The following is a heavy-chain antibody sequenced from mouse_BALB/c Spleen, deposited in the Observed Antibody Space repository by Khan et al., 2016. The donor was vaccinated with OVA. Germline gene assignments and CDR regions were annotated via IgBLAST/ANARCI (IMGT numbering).Heavy chain of an antibody. D-gene: IGHD2-10*01. Sequence: QMQLEESGPGLAAPSQSLSITCTISGFSLTNYGVHWVRQPPGKGLEWLVVIWSDGSTNYNSVLKSRLTITKDNSQSQVFLKMNSLQTDDTAIYFCARQPYYHYNIMDYWGQEPQSPSPQ. CDR1: GFSLTNYG. CDR2: IWSDGST. V-gene: IGHV2-6-1*01. CDR3: ARQPYYHYNIMDY. J-gene: IGHJ4*01.